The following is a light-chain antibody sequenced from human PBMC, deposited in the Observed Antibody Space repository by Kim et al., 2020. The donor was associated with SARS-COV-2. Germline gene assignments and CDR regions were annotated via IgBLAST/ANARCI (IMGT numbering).Light chain of an antibody. V-gene: IGKV1-39*01. CDR1: QTISTF. CDR2: SSS. J-gene: IGKJ2*01. Sequence: CTSLGDRVTSTCRARQTISTFLNWYQQKPGKAPNLLISSSSTLRSGAPSRFSGSGSGTDFTLTISSLQPEDIATYYCQQSYRTPYTFGQGTKLEF. CDR3: QQSYRTPYT.